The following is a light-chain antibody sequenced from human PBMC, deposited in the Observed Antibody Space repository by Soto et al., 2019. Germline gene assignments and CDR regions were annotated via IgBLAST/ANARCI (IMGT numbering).Light chain of an antibody. CDR1: QTISSW. CDR2: KAS. CDR3: QHYNSYSEA. J-gene: IGKJ1*01. Sequence: DIKMTQSPSTLSGSVGDRVTITCRASQTISSWWAWYQQKPGKAPKLLIYKASTLKSGVPSRFSGSGSGTEFTLTISSLQPDDFATYYCQHYNSYSEAFGQGTKVDIK. V-gene: IGKV1-5*03.